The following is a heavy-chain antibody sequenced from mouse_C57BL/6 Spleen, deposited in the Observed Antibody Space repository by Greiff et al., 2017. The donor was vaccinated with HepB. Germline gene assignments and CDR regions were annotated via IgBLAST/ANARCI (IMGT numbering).Heavy chain of an antibody. D-gene: IGHD5-1*01. CDR3: ARRGSNYAMDY. V-gene: IGHV1-82*01. CDR2: IYPGDGDT. J-gene: IGHJ4*01. CDR1: GYAFSSSW. Sequence: VKLQESGPELVKPGASVKISCKASGYAFSSSWMNWVKQRPGKGLEWIGRIYPGDGDTNYNGKFKGKATLTADKSSSTAYMQLSSLTSEDSAVYFCARRGSNYAMDYWGQGTSVTVSS.